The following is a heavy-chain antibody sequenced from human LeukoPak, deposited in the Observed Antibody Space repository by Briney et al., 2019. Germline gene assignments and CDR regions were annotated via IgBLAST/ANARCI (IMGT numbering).Heavy chain of an antibody. V-gene: IGHV1-2*02. CDR1: GYTFTGYY. CDR3: ARGDYYGSGSFIYYYYYMDV. CDR2: INPNSGGT. Sequence: ASVKVSCKASGYTFTGYYMHWVRQAPGQGLEWMGWINPNSGGTNYAQKFQGRVTMTRDTSISTAYMELSRLRSDDTAVYYCARGDYYGSGSFIYYYYYMDVWGKGTTVTISS. J-gene: IGHJ6*03. D-gene: IGHD3-10*01.